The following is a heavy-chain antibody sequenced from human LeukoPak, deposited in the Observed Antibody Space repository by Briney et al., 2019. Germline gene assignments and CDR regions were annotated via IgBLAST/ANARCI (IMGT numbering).Heavy chain of an antibody. V-gene: IGHV3-21*01. CDR1: GFTFSSYS. Sequence: GGSLRLSCAASGFTFSSYSMNWVRQAPGEGLEWVSSISSSSAYIYYADSMKGRFTISRDNAKNTLYLQMNSLRAEDTAVYYCARDGYGDSFDYWGQGTLVTVSS. J-gene: IGHJ4*02. CDR3: ARDGYGDSFDY. CDR2: ISSSSAYI. D-gene: IGHD4-17*01.